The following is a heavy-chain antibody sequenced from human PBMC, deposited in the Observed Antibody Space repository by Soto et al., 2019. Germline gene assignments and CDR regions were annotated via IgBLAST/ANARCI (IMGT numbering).Heavy chain of an antibody. CDR2: LNTDGSEK. CDR1: GFTFSSYW. D-gene: IGHD5-12*01. J-gene: IGHJ5*02. CDR3: ARDSNGYES. Sequence: GGSLRLSCAASGFTFSSYWMSWVRQAPGKGLEWVANLNTDGSEKYYVDSVKGRFTISRDNAKNSLYLQMDSLRAEDTAMYYCARDSNGYESWGRGTLVTSPQ. V-gene: IGHV3-7*01.